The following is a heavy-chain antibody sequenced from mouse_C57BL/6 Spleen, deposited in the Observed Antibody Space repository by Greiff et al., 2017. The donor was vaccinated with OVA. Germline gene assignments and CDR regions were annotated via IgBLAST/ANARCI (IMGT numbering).Heavy chain of an antibody. Sequence: EVKLEESGGGLVQPGGSMKFSCVASGFTFSNYWMNWVRQSPEQGLEWVAQISLKSDNYAYHYAVSVKGRFTISRDDSKSSVYLHMNNLRAVDTGIYYGTGTLFLLFKPSFDYWGQGTTLTVSS. V-gene: IGHV6-3*01. D-gene: IGHD2-10*01. J-gene: IGHJ2*01. CDR1: GFTFSNYW. CDR3: TGTLFLLFKPSFDY. CDR2: ISLKSDNYAY.